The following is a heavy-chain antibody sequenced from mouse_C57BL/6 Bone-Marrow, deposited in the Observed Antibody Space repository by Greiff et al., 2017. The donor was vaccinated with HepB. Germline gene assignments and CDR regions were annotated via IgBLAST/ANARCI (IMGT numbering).Heavy chain of an antibody. J-gene: IGHJ2*01. CDR2: IRNKANNHAT. CDR1: GFTFSNAW. V-gene: IGHV6-6*01. D-gene: IGHD2-4*01. CDR3: TRGVYDYDYFDY. Sequence: EVKVEESGGGLVQPGGSMKLSCAASGFTFSNAWMDWVRQSPEKGLEWVAEIRNKANNHATYYAESVKGRFTISRDDSKSSVYLQMNSLRAEDTGIYYCTRGVYDYDYFDYWGQGTTLTVSS.